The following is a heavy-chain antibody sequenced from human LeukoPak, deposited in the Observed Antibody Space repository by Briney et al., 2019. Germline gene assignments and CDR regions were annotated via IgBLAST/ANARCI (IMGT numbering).Heavy chain of an antibody. Sequence: GASVKVSCKASGYTFTSYYMHWVRQAPGQGLEWMGIINPSGGSTSYAQKFQGRVTMTRDTSTSTVYMELSSLRSEDTAVYYCATLMVTMIVVARNAFDIWGQGTMVTVSS. J-gene: IGHJ3*02. CDR2: INPSGGST. V-gene: IGHV1-46*01. CDR1: GYTFTSYY. D-gene: IGHD3-22*01. CDR3: ATLMVTMIVVARNAFDI.